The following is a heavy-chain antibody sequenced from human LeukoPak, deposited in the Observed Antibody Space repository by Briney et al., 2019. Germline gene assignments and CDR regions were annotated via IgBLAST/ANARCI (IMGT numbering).Heavy chain of an antibody. CDR2: ISSSSSTI. V-gene: IGHV3-48*04. CDR3: ARGPLYYYYYMDV. Sequence: GGSLRLSCAASGFTFSSYSMNWVRQAPGKGLEWVLYISSSSSTIYYADSVKGRFTISRDNAKNSLYLQKNSLRAEDTAVYYCARGPLYYYYYMDVWGKGTTVTVSS. J-gene: IGHJ6*03. CDR1: GFTFSSYS.